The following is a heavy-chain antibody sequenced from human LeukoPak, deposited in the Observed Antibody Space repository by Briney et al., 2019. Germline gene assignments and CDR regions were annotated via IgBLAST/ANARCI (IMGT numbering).Heavy chain of an antibody. Sequence: VASVKVSCTVSGYTLTELSMHWVRQAPGKGLEWMGGFDPEDGETIYAQKFQGRVTMTEDTSTDTAYMELSSLRSEDTAVYYCARLYGVVVGWFDPWGQGTLVTVSS. D-gene: IGHD2-15*01. J-gene: IGHJ5*02. CDR2: FDPEDGET. V-gene: IGHV1-24*01. CDR1: GYTLTELS. CDR3: ARLYGVVVGWFDP.